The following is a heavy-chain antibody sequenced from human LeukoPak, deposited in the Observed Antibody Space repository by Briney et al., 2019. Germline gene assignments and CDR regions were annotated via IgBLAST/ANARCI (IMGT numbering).Heavy chain of an antibody. CDR1: GGSISSGSYY. D-gene: IGHD2-21*02. V-gene: IGHV4-61*02. Sequence: SETLSFTCTVSGGSISSGSYYWSWIRQPAGKGLEWIGRIYTSGSTNYNPSLKSRVTISVDTSKNQFSLKLSSVTAADTAVYYCARAASVTAIYFDYWGRGTLVTVSS. CDR2: IYTSGST. J-gene: IGHJ4*02. CDR3: ARAASVTAIYFDY.